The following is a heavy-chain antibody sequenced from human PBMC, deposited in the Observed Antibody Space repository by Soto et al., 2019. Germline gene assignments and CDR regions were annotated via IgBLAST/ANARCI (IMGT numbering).Heavy chain of an antibody. D-gene: IGHD2-2*01. V-gene: IGHV3-48*03. CDR3: AREVVPAAIDY. CDR1: GFTFSRFE. J-gene: IGHJ4*02. Sequence: PGGSLRLSCAASGFTFSRFELHWVRQAPGKGREWISYISSSGSTAYYASSVKGRFTISRDNAKNSLYLQMNSLRAEDTAVYYCAREVVPAAIDYWGQGTLVTVSS. CDR2: ISSSGSTA.